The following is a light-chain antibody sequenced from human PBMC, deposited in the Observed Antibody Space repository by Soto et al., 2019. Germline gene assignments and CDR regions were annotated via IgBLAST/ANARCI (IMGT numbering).Light chain of an antibody. Sequence: EIVMTQSPATLSVSPGETAILSCRASQTVNTNLAWYQQEPGQAPRLLIYGASTRAAGIPATFSGSGSGTEFTLTISSLQPDDFASYYCQQYSSYPYSFGQGTKVDIK. J-gene: IGKJ2*01. CDR1: QTVNTN. CDR3: QQYSSYPYS. V-gene: IGKV3-15*01. CDR2: GAS.